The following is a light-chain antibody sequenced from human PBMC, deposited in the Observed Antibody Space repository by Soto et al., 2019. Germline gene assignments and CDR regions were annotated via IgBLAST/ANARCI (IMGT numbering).Light chain of an antibody. CDR2: SND. CDR1: SSNIGSNT. V-gene: IGLV1-44*01. Sequence: QSVLTQPPSASGTPGQRVTISCSGSSSNIGSNTVNWYQQLPGTAPKLLIYSNDQRPSGVPDRLSGSKSGTSASLAISGLQSEDEADYYCAAWDGSLNGYVFGTGTKVTVL. CDR3: AAWDGSLNGYV. J-gene: IGLJ1*01.